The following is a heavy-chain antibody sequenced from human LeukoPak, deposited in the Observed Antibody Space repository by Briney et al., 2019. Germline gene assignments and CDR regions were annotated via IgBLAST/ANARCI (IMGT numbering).Heavy chain of an antibody. CDR1: GFTFSDYY. J-gene: IGHJ4*02. V-gene: IGHV3-11*03. D-gene: IGHD3-16*02. CDR3: AIHGDYDYVWGNYRLDY. Sequence: GRSLRLSCAASGFTFSDYYMSWIRQAPGKGLEWVSYLSSSSSYTNYADSVKGRFTISRDNAKNSLYLQMNSLRAEDTAVYYCAIHGDYDYVWGNYRLDYWGQGTLVTVSS. CDR2: LSSSSSYT.